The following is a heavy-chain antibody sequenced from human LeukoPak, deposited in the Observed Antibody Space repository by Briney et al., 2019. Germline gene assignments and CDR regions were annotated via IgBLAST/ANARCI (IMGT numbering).Heavy chain of an antibody. D-gene: IGHD7-27*01. V-gene: IGHV4-61*02. J-gene: IGHJ3*02. CDR3: ARRGGIPLGSFDI. CDR2: IYTSGST. CDR1: GGSISSGSYY. Sequence: PSETLSLTCTVSGGSISSGSYYWSWIRQPAGKGLEWIGRIYTSGSTNYNPSLKSRVTISVDTSKNQFSLKLSSVTAADTAVYYCARRGGIPLGSFDIWGQGTMVTVSS.